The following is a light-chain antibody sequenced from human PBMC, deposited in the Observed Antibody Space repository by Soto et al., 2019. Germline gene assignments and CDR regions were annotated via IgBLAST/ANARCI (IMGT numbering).Light chain of an antibody. CDR2: DVS. CDR1: SSDVGGYNY. J-gene: IGLJ2*01. CDR3: SSYTSSNVV. Sequence: QSALTQPASVSGSPGQSITISCTGTSSDVGGYNYVSWYQQHPGKAPKLMIYDVSNRPSVVSNRFSGSKSGNTASLTISGLQAEDEADYYCSSYTSSNVVFGGGTKVTVL. V-gene: IGLV2-14*01.